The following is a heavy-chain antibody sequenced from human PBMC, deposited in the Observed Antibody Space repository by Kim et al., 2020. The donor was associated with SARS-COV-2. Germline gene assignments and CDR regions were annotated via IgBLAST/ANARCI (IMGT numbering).Heavy chain of an antibody. J-gene: IGHJ3*02. D-gene: IGHD5-18*01. CDR1: GYTFTSYY. CDR3: ASQIRDTAIDYDAFDI. CDR2: INPSGGST. V-gene: IGHV1-46*01. Sequence: ASVKVSCKASGYTFTSYYMHWVRQAPGQGLEWMGIINPSGGSTSYAQKFQGRVTMTRDTSTSTVYMELSSLRSEDTAVYYCASQIRDTAIDYDAFDIWGQGTMVTVSS.